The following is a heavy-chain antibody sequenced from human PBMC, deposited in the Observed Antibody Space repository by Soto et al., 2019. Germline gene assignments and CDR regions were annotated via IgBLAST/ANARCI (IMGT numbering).Heavy chain of an antibody. Sequence: QVQLVQSGAEVKKPGSSVKVSCKASGGTFSSYTISWVRQAPGQGLELMGRIIPILGIANYAQKFQGRVTITADKSTSIAYMELSSLRAEDTAVYYCAIDTFGVVVAKNYSSYYMDFWGKWTTVTVSS. CDR2: IIPILGIA. V-gene: IGHV1-69*08. D-gene: IGHD2-15*01. CDR1: GGTFSSYT. J-gene: IGHJ6*03. CDR3: AIDTFGVVVAKNYSSYYMDF.